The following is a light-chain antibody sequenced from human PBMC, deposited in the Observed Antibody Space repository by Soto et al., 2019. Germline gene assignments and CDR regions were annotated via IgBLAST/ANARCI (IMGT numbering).Light chain of an antibody. CDR1: QSVSSSY. CDR3: QQYSTSPRT. CDR2: GAS. J-gene: IGKJ1*01. V-gene: IGKV3-20*01. Sequence: ENVLTQSPGTLSLSPGERATLSCRASQSVSSSYLAWYQQKPGQAPRLLIYGASRRATGIPDRFSGSGSGTDFTLTINRLESEDFAVYYCQQYSTSPRTFGQGTKVESK.